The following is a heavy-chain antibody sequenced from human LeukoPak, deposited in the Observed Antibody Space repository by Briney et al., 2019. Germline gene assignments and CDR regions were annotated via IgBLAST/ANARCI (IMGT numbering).Heavy chain of an antibody. V-gene: IGHV4-59*05. CDR1: GGSISSYY. Sequence: SETLSLTCTVSGGSISSYYWSWIRQPPGKGLEWIGSIYYSGSTYYNPSLKSRVTISVDTSKNQFSLKLSSVTAADTAVYYCARREGEQHSPTYFDYGGREPLVTVS. D-gene: IGHD3-16*01. CDR3: ARREGEQHSPTYFDY. J-gene: IGHJ4*02. CDR2: IYYSGST.